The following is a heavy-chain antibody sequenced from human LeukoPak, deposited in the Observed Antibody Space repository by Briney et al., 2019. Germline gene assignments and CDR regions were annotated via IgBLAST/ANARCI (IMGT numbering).Heavy chain of an antibody. Sequence: QAGGSLRLSCAASGFTFSTYWMHWVRQAPGKGPVWVSRISSDGSNTIYADSVKGRFTIPRDNAKNTLYLQMNSLRAEDAAVYYCVRDKISGWFVDQWGQGTLVTVSS. CDR2: ISSDGSNT. CDR1: GFTFSTYW. CDR3: VRDKISGWFVDQ. V-gene: IGHV3-74*01. D-gene: IGHD6-19*01. J-gene: IGHJ4*02.